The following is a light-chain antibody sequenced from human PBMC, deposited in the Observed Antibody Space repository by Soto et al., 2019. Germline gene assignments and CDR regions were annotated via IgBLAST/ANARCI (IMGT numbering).Light chain of an antibody. CDR1: SSDIGNYNL. Sequence: QSALTQPASVSGSPGQSITISCTGTSSDIGNYNLVSWYQQHPDKAPKLMIYEGSKRPSGVSNRFSGSKSGNTASLTLSGLQAEDEADYYCFSYAGGSTWVFGGGTKLTVL. CDR2: EGS. J-gene: IGLJ2*01. CDR3: FSYAGGSTWV. V-gene: IGLV2-23*01.